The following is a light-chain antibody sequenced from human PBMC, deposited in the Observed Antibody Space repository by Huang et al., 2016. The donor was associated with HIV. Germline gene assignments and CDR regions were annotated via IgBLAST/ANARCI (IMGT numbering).Light chain of an antibody. J-gene: IGKJ1*01. Sequence: DIVLTQSPDSMTVSLGERATINCKSSQTVLHSSNNKNYLAWYQQKPGQPPKLLICWASTRESGVPDRFIGGGSGTDFTLTISSLQAGDVAVYFCHQFYKTPQTFGQGTKVEIK. CDR3: HQFYKTPQT. CDR2: WAS. CDR1: QTVLHSSNNKNY. V-gene: IGKV4-1*01.